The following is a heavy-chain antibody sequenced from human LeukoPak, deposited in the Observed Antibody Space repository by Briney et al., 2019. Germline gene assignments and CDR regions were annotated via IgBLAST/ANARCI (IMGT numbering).Heavy chain of an antibody. CDR1: GYTFTSYD. D-gene: IGHD6-19*01. CDR2: MNPNSGNT. Sequence: ASVKVSCKASGYTFTSYDINWVRQATGQGLEWMGWMNPNSGNTGYAQKFQGRVTITRNTSISTAYMELSSLRSEDTAVYYCARVGEQWHKYFDYWGQGTLVTVSS. V-gene: IGHV1-8*03. CDR3: ARVGEQWHKYFDY. J-gene: IGHJ4*02.